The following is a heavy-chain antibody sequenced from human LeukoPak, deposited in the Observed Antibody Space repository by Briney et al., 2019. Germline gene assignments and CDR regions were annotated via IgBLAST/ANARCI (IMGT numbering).Heavy chain of an antibody. V-gene: IGHV3-20*04. J-gene: IGHJ6*03. CDR2: INWNGGST. Sequence: GGSLRLSCAASGFTFDDYGMSWVRQAPGKGLEWVSGINWNGGSTGYADSVKGRFTISRDNAKNSLYLQMNSLRAEDTAVYYCARDPNYYDSSGYVYYYMDVWGKGTTVTVSS. CDR1: GFTFDDYG. CDR3: ARDPNYYDSSGYVYYYMDV. D-gene: IGHD3-22*01.